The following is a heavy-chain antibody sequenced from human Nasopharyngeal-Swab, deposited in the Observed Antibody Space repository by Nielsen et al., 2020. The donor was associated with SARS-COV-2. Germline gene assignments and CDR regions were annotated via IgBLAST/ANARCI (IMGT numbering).Heavy chain of an antibody. V-gene: IGHV3-30*04. J-gene: IGHJ6*02. Sequence: GESLKISCAASGFTFTSYAMHWVRQAPGKGLEWVAVISYDGSSSYYADSVKGRFIISRDNSKNTLSLRMNSLRAEDTAVYYCASLGATEPTSYYYYGMDVWGQGTTVTVSS. D-gene: IGHD5-12*01. CDR3: ASLGATEPTSYYYYGMDV. CDR2: ISYDGSSS. CDR1: GFTFTSYA.